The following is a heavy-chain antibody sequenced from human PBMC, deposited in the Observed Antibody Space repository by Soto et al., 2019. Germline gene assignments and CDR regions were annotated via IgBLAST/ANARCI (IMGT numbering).Heavy chain of an antibody. Sequence: QVQLVQSGAGVKNPGASVKVSCKASGYTFRSFAMHWMRQAPGQRLEWMPFINADNSNTKHSQKFQGRVAVTRDTYASTVYMELSSLISKDTAVYYCARGRGSGAYLIDNWGEGTLVTV. CDR1: GYTFRSFA. V-gene: IGHV1-3*01. CDR3: ARGRGSGAYLIDN. D-gene: IGHD1-26*01. J-gene: IGHJ4*02. CDR2: INADNSNT.